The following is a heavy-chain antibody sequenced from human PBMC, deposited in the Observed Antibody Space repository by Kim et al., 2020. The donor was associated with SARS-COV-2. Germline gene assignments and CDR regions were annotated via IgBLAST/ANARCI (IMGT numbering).Heavy chain of an antibody. Sequence: RYSPALKSRLTITKDTSKNQVVLTMTNMDPVDTATYYCAHRPRYGGYFDYWGQGTLVTVSS. CDR3: AHRPRYGGYFDY. D-gene: IGHD1-26*01. V-gene: IGHV2-5*01. J-gene: IGHJ4*02.